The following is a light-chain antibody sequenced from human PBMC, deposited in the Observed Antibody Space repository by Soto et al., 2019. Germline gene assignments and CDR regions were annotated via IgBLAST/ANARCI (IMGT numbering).Light chain of an antibody. CDR1: SGHSSYI. J-gene: IGLJ3*02. V-gene: IGLV4-60*02. CDR3: ETWDSNTRV. Sequence: QPVLTQSSSASASLGSSVKLTCTLSSGHSSYIIAWHQQQPGRAPRYLMKLESSGTYNKGSGLPDRFSGSSSGADRYLTISNLQFEDEADYYCETWDSNTRVFGGGTKMTVL. CDR2: LESSGTY.